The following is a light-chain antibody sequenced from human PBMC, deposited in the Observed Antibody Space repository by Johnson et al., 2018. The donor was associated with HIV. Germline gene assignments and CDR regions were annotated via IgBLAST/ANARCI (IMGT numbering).Light chain of an antibody. CDR2: ENN. CDR3: GTWDNSLSIGYV. J-gene: IGLJ1*01. CDR1: SSNIGNNY. Sequence: QSVLTQPPSVSAAPGQKVTISCSGSSSNIGNNYVSWYQQLPGTAPKLLIYENNKRPSGIPDRFSGSKSGTSATLGVTGLQTGVEADYYCGTWDNSLSIGYVFGTGTKVTVL. V-gene: IGLV1-51*02.